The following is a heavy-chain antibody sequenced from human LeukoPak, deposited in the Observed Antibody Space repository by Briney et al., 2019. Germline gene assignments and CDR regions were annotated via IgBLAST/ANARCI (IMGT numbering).Heavy chain of an antibody. J-gene: IGHJ4*02. CDR1: GCTFTGYY. CDR3: AREYYDILTGSLDY. Sequence: ASVKDSCQSSGCTFTGYYMHWVRQAPGQGLAWMGCINPKKGSTKFAQKLRGRFTMTRDTSISTGYMKVSTLRPDDAAVYSCAREYYDILTGSLDYWGEGTLVTVSS. D-gene: IGHD3-9*01. V-gene: IGHV1-2*02. CDR2: INPKKGST.